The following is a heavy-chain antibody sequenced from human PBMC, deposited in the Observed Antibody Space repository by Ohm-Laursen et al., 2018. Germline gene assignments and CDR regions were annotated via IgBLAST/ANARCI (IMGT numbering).Heavy chain of an antibody. Sequence: GTLSLTCAVSGAPISTHYWSWIRQPPGRGLEWIGYIYYSGTTNYNPSLKSRVTISLNTSKNQFSLKLSSVTAADTAVYYCARRGHAFDIWGQGTMVTVSS. CDR1: GAPISTHY. J-gene: IGHJ3*02. V-gene: IGHV4-59*11. CDR2: IYYSGTT. CDR3: ARRGHAFDI.